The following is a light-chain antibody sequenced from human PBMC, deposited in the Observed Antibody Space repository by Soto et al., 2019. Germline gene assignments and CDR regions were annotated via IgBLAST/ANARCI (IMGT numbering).Light chain of an antibody. CDR2: SAS. CDR1: QDIGFY. V-gene: IGKV1-9*01. CDR3: QQLKSFPYT. J-gene: IGKJ2*01. Sequence: DIQLTQSPSFLSASVGDRVTITCRASQDIGFYLTWFQQKPGRAPNLLMYSASTSQSGVPSRFRVSGSGTERTLTINGLQPEDFASYYCQQLKSFPYTFGQGTKLEIK.